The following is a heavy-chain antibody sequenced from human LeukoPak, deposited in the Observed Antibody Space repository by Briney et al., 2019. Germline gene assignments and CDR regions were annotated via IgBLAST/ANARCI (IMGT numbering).Heavy chain of an antibody. Sequence: SETLSLTCTVSGGSISSSSYYWGWIRQPPGKGLEWIGSIYYSGSTYYNPSLKSRVTISVDTSKNQFSLKLSSVTAADTAVYYCAGTFGYSSSWYVGAFDIWGQGTVVTVSS. CDR2: IYYSGST. CDR1: GGSISSSSYY. CDR3: AGTFGYSSSWYVGAFDI. J-gene: IGHJ3*02. V-gene: IGHV4-39*01. D-gene: IGHD6-13*01.